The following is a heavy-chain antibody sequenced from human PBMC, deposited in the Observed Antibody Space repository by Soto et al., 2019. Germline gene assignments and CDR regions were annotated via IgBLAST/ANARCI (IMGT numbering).Heavy chain of an antibody. CDR1: GFTFTDYW. CDR2: IRQDESEK. J-gene: IGHJ4*02. Sequence: EVQLVESGGGLVQPGGSLRLSCAASGFTFTDYWMSWVRQAPGKGLEWVANIRQDESEKNYVDSVKGRFTISRDNAKNSLYLQMNSLRDEDTAVHYCARDKFIGSYYIRGVTYIFDSWGQGTQVTVSS. D-gene: IGHD3-10*02. V-gene: IGHV3-7*03. CDR3: ARDKFIGSYYIRGVTYIFDS.